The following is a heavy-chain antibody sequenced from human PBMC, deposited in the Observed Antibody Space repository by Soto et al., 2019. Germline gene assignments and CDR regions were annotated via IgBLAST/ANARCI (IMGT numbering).Heavy chain of an antibody. J-gene: IGHJ3*02. V-gene: IGHV6-1*01. CDR3: ARERGFLSEALDI. D-gene: IGHD3-10*01. CDR2: TYYRSQWHN. Sequence: QVQLQQSGPGLVKPSQTLSLTCGISGDSVSSNSATWNWIRQSPSRGLEWLGRTYYRSQWHNEYEESVKSRITINPGTSKNQCSLQLNSMSPEDTAVYYCARERGFLSEALDIWGRGTMVTVSS. CDR1: GDSVSSNSAT.